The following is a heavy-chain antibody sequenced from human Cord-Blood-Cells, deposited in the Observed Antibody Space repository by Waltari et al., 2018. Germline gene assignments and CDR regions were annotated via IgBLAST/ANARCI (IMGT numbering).Heavy chain of an antibody. Sequence: QVQLQESGPGLVKPSETLSLTCTVSGGSISSYYWSWIRQPPGKGLEWIGYIYYSGSTNYNPALTSRVTISVDTSKNQFSLKLSSVTAADTAVYYCAREVTGDYFDYWGQGTLVTVSS. CDR3: AREVTGDYFDY. J-gene: IGHJ4*02. CDR2: IYYSGST. D-gene: IGHD7-27*01. CDR1: GGSISSYY. V-gene: IGHV4-59*01.